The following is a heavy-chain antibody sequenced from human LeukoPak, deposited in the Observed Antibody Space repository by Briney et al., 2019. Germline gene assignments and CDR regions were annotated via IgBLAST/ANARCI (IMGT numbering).Heavy chain of an antibody. CDR2: IWYDGSNK. Sequence: GRSLRLSCAASGFTFSSYGMYWVRQAPGKGLEWVAVIWYDGSNKYYADSVKGRFTISRDNSKNTLYLQMNSLRAEDTAVYYCAKESPHFDYWGQGTLVTVSS. CDR1: GFTFSSYG. V-gene: IGHV3-33*06. J-gene: IGHJ4*02. CDR3: AKESPHFDY.